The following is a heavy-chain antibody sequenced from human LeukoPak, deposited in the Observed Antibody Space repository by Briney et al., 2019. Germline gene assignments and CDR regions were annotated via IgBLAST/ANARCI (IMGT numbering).Heavy chain of an antibody. J-gene: IGHJ4*02. CDR2: INPSGGST. CDR3: ARDLGQWLTY. CDR1: GYTFTSYY. Sequence: ASVKVSGKASGYTFTSYYMHWVRQAPGQGLECMGIINPSGGSTNYAQKFQGRVTMTRDTSTSTVYMELSSLSSEDTAVYYCARDLGQWLTYWGQGTLVTVSS. D-gene: IGHD6-19*01. V-gene: IGHV1-46*01.